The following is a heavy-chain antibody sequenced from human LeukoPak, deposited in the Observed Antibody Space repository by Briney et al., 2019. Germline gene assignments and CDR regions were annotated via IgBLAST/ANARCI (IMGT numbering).Heavy chain of an antibody. CDR3: ARDSRRKEYSFDY. CDR1: GFTFNSYA. Sequence: GRSLRLSCAASGFTFNSYAMHWVRQAPGKGLEWVAVISYDGSNKYYADSVKGRFTISRDNSKNTLYLQMNSLRAEDTAVYYCARDSRRKEYSFDYWGQGTLVTVSS. V-gene: IGHV3-30-3*01. J-gene: IGHJ4*02. D-gene: IGHD2/OR15-2a*01. CDR2: ISYDGSNK.